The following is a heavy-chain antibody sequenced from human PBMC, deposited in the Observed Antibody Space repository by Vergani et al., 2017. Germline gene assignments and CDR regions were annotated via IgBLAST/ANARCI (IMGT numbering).Heavy chain of an antibody. CDR3: AGDTRYCNNSTCLPNNSFDY. CDR2: INQDGTEK. Sequence: EVQLVESGGGLVQPGGSLRLSCAASGVIFSRYWMSWVRQAPGKGLEWVANINQDGTEKYYVDSVKGRFTISRDNSKNSLFLQIISLRAEDTPVYYCAGDTRYCNNSTCLPNNSFDYWGQGILVTVSS. V-gene: IGHV3-7*01. CDR1: GVIFSRYW. J-gene: IGHJ4*02. D-gene: IGHD2-2*01.